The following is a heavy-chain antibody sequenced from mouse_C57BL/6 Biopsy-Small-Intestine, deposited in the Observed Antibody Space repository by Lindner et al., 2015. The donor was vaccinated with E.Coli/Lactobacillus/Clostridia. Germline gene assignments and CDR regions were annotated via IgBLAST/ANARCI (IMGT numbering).Heavy chain of an antibody. D-gene: IGHD1-1*01. Sequence: VQLQESGPELVKPGASVKLSCKASGYTFTICDINWVKQRPGQGLEWIGWIYPRDGSTKYNEEFKGKATLTVDTSSSTAYMELHSLTSEDSAVYFCARGTTVVGPDYWGQGTTLTVSS. J-gene: IGHJ2*01. CDR3: ARGTTVVGPDY. CDR2: IYPRDGST. CDR1: GYTFTICD. V-gene: IGHV1-85*01.